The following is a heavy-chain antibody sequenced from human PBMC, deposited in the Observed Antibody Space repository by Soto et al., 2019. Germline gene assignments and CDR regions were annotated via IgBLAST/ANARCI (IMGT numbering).Heavy chain of an antibody. CDR1: GYSFTSYW. CDR2: IDPSDSYT. Sequence: LGESLKISCKGSGYSFTSYWISWVRQMPGKGLEWMGRIDPSDSYTNYSPSFQGHVNISADKSISTAYLQWSSLKASDTAMYYCALYDFWSGYYPYPTYYYYGMDVWGQGTTVTVSS. V-gene: IGHV5-10-1*01. CDR3: ALYDFWSGYYPYPTYYYYGMDV. D-gene: IGHD3-3*01. J-gene: IGHJ6*02.